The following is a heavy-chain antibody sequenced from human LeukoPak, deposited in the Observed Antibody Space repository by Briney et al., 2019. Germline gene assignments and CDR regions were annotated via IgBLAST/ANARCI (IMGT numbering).Heavy chain of an antibody. CDR1: GFTFSSYA. CDR3: AKGGSSSWNASDI. V-gene: IGHV3-23*01. J-gene: IGHJ3*02. D-gene: IGHD6-13*01. Sequence: PGGSLRLSCAASGFTFSSYAMSWVRQAPGKGLEWVSTISGSGGTTYYAASVKGRFTISRDNSKNTLYLQMNSLRAEDTAVYNCAKGGSSSWNASDIWGQGTMVTVSS. CDR2: ISGSGGTT.